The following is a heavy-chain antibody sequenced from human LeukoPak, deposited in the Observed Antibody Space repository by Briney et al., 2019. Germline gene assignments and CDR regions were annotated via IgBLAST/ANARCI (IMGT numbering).Heavy chain of an antibody. D-gene: IGHD2-21*02. J-gene: IGHJ6*02. CDR2: ISSSGSTI. Sequence: SLRLSCEASGITFSNYWMSWARQAPGKGLEWVSYISSSGSTIYYADSVKGRFTISRDNAKNSLYLQMNSLRAEDTAVYYCARDRDIVVVTAIPSYYYGMDVWGQGTTVTVSS. CDR1: GITFSNYW. CDR3: ARDRDIVVVTAIPSYYYGMDV. V-gene: IGHV3-11*01.